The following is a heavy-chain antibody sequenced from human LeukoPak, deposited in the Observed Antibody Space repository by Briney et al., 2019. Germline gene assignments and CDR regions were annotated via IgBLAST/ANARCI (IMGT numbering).Heavy chain of an antibody. Sequence: SETLSLTCAVSGGSISSSNWWSWVRQPPGKGLEWIGDIYHSGSTNYNPSLKSRVTISVDKSKNQFSLKLSSVTAADTAVYYCARERGEEYSSGWYKRNYFDNWGQGTRVTVSS. CDR3: ARERGEEYSSGWYKRNYFDN. V-gene: IGHV4-4*02. J-gene: IGHJ4*02. D-gene: IGHD6-19*01. CDR1: GGSISSSNW. CDR2: IYHSGST.